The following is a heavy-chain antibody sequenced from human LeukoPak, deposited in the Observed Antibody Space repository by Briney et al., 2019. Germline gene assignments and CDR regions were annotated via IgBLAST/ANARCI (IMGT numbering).Heavy chain of an antibody. D-gene: IGHD3-10*01. CDR1: GYTFTSYG. Sequence: GASVKVSCKASGYTFTSYGISWVRQAPGQGLEWMGWISAYNGNTNYAQKLQGRVTMTTDTSTSTAYMELRSLRSDDTAVYYCAVHPLLWFGEFDASDDYWGQGTLATVSS. V-gene: IGHV1-18*01. J-gene: IGHJ4*02. CDR2: ISAYNGNT. CDR3: AVHPLLWFGEFDASDDY.